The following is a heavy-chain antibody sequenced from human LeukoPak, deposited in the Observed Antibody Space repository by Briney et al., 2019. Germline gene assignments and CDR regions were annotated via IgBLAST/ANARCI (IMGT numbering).Heavy chain of an antibody. CDR3: AKGQSCSGSTCYFDN. J-gene: IGHJ4*02. CDR1: GFTFNSYG. V-gene: IGHV3-23*01. CDR2: ISGSGGTT. Sequence: GGSLRLPCAASGFTFNSYGMNWVRQAPGKGLEWVSIISGSGGTTFYADSVKGRFTISRDNSRNTLYLQMNSLRAEDTAVYYCAKGQSCSGSTCYFDNWGQGTLVTVSS. D-gene: IGHD3-3*01.